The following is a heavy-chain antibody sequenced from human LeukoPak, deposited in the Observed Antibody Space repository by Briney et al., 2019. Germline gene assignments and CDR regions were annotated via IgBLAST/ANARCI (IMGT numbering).Heavy chain of an antibody. CDR3: ARVTVTPPIEVDRTTMDDY. J-gene: IGHJ4*02. CDR2: IRNKVNNYIT. D-gene: IGHD1-14*01. Sequence: PGGSLRLSCAASGFTFSDHYMDWIRQGPVKGLEWVGRIRNKVNNYITEYAASVKGRFTISRDDSKNSLYLHMNSLKPEDTAVYYCARVTVTPPIEVDRTTMDDYWGQGTLVTVSS. V-gene: IGHV3-72*01. CDR1: GFTFSDHY.